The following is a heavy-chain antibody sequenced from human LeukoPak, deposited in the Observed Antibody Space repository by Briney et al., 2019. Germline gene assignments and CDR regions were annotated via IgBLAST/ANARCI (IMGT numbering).Heavy chain of an antibody. D-gene: IGHD4/OR15-4a*01. CDR2: INHNGNVN. CDR1: GFTFSSYW. Sequence: GGSLRLSCAASGFTFSSYWMNWARQAPGKGLKWVASINHNGNVNYYVDSVKGRFTISRDNSKNSLYLQMNNLRDDDTAVYYCARDQGMVNDAFDVWGQGTLVTVSS. CDR3: ARDQGMVNDAFDV. J-gene: IGHJ3*01. V-gene: IGHV3-7*03.